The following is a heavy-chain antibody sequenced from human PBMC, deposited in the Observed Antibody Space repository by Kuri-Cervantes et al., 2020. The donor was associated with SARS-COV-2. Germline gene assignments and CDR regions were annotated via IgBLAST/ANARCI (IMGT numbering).Heavy chain of an antibody. V-gene: IGHV4-34*01. Sequence: ESLKISCAVSGGSLSGYYWSWIRQPPGKGLEWIGEINHSGSTNYNPSLKSRVTISVDTSKNQFSLKLSSVTAADTAVYYCARGRPPIYLGYCSSTSCHRYYFDYWGQGTLVTVSS. CDR2: INHSGST. J-gene: IGHJ4*02. CDR3: ARGRPPIYLGYCSSTSCHRYYFDY. CDR1: GGSLSGYY. D-gene: IGHD2-2*01.